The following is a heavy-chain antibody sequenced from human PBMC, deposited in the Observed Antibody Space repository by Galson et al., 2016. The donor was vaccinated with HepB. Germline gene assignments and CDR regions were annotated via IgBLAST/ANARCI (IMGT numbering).Heavy chain of an antibody. CDR1: GYTFTGYC. CDR2: ISPNNGGT. J-gene: IGHJ3*02. D-gene: IGHD2-21*01. V-gene: IGHV1-2*02. CDR3: TRDNRGLWGGAFDI. Sequence: SVKVSCKASGYTFTGYCLHWVRQAPGQGLEWMGWISPNNGGTNYAQKFQGRVTMTRDTSISTAYMELSWLRSDDTALYYCTRDNRGLWGGAFDIWGQGAMVTVSS.